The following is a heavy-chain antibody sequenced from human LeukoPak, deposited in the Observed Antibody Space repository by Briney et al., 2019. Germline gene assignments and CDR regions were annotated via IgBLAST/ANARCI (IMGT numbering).Heavy chain of an antibody. CDR1: GGSISSYY. CDR2: IYYSGST. J-gene: IGHJ5*02. V-gene: IGHV4-59*01. CDR3: ARGQNYYGSGSYYNTLIT. D-gene: IGHD3-10*01. Sequence: SETLSLTCTVSGGSISSYYWSWIRQPPGKGLEWIGYIYYSGSTNYNPSLKSRVTISVDTSKNQFSLKLSSVTAADTAVYYCARGQNYYGSGSYYNTLITWGQGTLVTVSS.